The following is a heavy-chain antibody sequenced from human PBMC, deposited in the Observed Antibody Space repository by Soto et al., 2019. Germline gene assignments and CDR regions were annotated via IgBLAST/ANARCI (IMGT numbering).Heavy chain of an antibody. CDR3: ARGSAGRGYYFSGMDV. Sequence: SETLSLTCTVYGGSFSGHFGSWVRQPPGKGLEWIGEINHSGGTNYNPSLKSRVAISVDTSQNQFSLKVNSVTAADTAVYYCARGSAGRGYYFSGMDVWGQGTTVTVSS. CDR1: GGSFSGHF. CDR2: INHSGGT. V-gene: IGHV4-34*01. J-gene: IGHJ6*02.